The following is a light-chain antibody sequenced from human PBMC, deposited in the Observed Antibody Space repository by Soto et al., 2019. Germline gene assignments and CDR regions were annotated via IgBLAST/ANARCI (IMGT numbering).Light chain of an antibody. CDR1: SSDVGSYNY. Sequence: QSALTQPASVSGSPGQSITISCTGTSSDVGSYNYVSWYQQHPGKAPKLMIYEVSDRPSGISSRLSGSKSGNTASLTISGLQTEDEADYFCSSYTRSSTLFGTGTNVTVL. J-gene: IGLJ1*01. CDR3: SSYTRSSTL. CDR2: EVS. V-gene: IGLV2-14*01.